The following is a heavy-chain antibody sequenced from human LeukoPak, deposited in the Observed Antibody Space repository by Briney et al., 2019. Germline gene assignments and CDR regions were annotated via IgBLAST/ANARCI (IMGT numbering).Heavy chain of an antibody. V-gene: IGHV4-28*03. J-gene: IGHJ6*02. CDR2: IYYSGNT. CDR3: ARVWFGGYAMDV. Sequence: PSDTLSLTCAVSGYSISSSNWWGWIRQPPGKGLEWLGYIYYSGNTYYNPSLKSRVTMSVDTPKNQFSLKLSSVTAVDTAVYYCARVWFGGYAMDVWGQGTTITVSS. CDR1: GYSISSSNW. D-gene: IGHD3-10*01.